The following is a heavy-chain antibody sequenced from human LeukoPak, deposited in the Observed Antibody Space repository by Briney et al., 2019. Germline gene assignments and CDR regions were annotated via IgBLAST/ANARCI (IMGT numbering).Heavy chain of an antibody. Sequence: ASVKVSCKAPGYTFTGYYMHWVRQAPGQGLEWMGWINPNSGGTNYAQKFQGRVTMTRDTSISTAYMELSRLRSDDTAVYYCARDYFSRAALLGYFDLWGRGTLVTVSS. D-gene: IGHD2-15*01. V-gene: IGHV1-2*02. CDR2: INPNSGGT. CDR3: ARDYFSRAALLGYFDL. J-gene: IGHJ2*01. CDR1: GYTFTGYY.